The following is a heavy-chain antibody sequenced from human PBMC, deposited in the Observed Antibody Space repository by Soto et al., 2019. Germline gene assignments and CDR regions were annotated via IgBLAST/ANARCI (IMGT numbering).Heavy chain of an antibody. Sequence: LSLSCAASGFTFCSYAMSWVRQAPGKGLEWVSGISGSGGSTNYADSVKGRFTISRDNSKNTLYLQMNSLRAEDTAVYYCAKDVGYTYGYDYFDYWGQGTLVTVS. D-gene: IGHD5-18*01. CDR2: ISGSGGST. J-gene: IGHJ4*02. CDR1: GFTFCSYA. CDR3: AKDVGYTYGYDYFDY. V-gene: IGHV3-23*01.